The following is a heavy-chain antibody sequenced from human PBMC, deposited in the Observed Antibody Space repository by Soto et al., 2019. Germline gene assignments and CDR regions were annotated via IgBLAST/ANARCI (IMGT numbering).Heavy chain of an antibody. CDR1: GYTFIDFG. J-gene: IGHJ3*01. CDR3: ASRRGPGAIDAFDV. V-gene: IGHV1-18*01. CDR2: ISINNGKT. D-gene: IGHD1-26*01. Sequence: QVPLVQSGIEVRQPGASVKVSCKASGYTFIDFGISWVRQAPGQGLEWMGWISINNGKTNFAQKFQDRVTMTTDTSTSTGYMELRSLNSGDTAVYFCASRRGPGAIDAFDVWGRGTMITVSS.